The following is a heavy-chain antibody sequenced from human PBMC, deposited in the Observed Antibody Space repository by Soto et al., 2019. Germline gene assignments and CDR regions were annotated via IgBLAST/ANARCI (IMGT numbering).Heavy chain of an antibody. CDR2: INSDESST. V-gene: IGHV3-74*01. D-gene: IGHD4-17*01. CDR3: AREGHTVKGGMDV. CDR1: GFTFSSYW. J-gene: IGHJ6*02. Sequence: EVQLVESGGGLVQPGGSLRLSCAASGFTFSSYWMHCVRQAPGKGLVWVSRINSDESSTSYADSVKGRFTISRDNAKNTLYLQMNSLRDEDTAVYYCAREGHTVKGGMDVWGQGTTVTVSS.